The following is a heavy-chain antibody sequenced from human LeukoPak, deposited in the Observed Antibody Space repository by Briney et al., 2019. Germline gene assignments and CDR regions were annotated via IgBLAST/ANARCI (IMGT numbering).Heavy chain of an antibody. Sequence: EGSLRLSCAASGFTFSSYAMSWVRQAPGKGLEWVSAISGSGGSTYYADSVKGRFTISRDNSKNTLYLQMNSLRAEDTAVYYCAKGQSGSYEHYFDYWGQGTLVTVSS. D-gene: IGHD1-26*01. J-gene: IGHJ4*02. V-gene: IGHV3-23*01. CDR3: AKGQSGSYEHYFDY. CDR1: GFTFSSYA. CDR2: ISGSGGST.